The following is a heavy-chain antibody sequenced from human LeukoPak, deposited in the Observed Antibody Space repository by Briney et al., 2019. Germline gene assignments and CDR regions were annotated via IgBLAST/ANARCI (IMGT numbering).Heavy chain of an antibody. V-gene: IGHV1-69*01. CDR2: IVPLFETA. D-gene: IGHD2-15*01. CDR3: ARGPGYCSGGSCYSLDY. Sequence: SGGTFSSNAISWVRQAPGQGLEWMGEIVPLFETANYAQKFQGRVTIIADEPTTTVYMELSSLSSEDTAVYYCARGPGYCSGGSCYSLDYWGQGTLVTVSS. CDR1: GGTFSSNA. J-gene: IGHJ4*02.